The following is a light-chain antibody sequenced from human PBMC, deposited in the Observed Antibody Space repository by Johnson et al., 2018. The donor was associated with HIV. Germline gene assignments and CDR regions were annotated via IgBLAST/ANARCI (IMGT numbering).Light chain of an antibody. CDR1: SSNIGKNY. CDR3: GTWASSLSAGYV. CDR2: ENN. Sequence: QSVLTQPPSVSAAPGQMVSISCSGSSSNIGKNYVSWYQQFPGTAPKLLIHENNKRPSGIPDRFSGSKSGTSATLGITGLQTGDEADYYCGTWASSLSAGYVFGTGTKVTVL. V-gene: IGLV1-51*02. J-gene: IGLJ1*01.